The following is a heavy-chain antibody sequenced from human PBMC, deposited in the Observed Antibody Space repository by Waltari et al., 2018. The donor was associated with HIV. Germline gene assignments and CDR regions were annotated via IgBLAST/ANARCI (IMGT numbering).Heavy chain of an antibody. J-gene: IGHJ4*02. CDR2: LYSGGST. D-gene: IGHD5-18*01. CDR3: AKTLDTIMVCDS. Sequence: EVQLVETGGGLIQPGGSLRLSCAASGFTVSRNYMNWVRQAPGKGVRWVSVLYSGGSTYYADSGKGRFTISRDNSKNTLYLQMNSLRAEDTAVYYCAKTLDTIMVCDSWGQGTLVTVSS. V-gene: IGHV3-53*02. CDR1: GFTVSRNY.